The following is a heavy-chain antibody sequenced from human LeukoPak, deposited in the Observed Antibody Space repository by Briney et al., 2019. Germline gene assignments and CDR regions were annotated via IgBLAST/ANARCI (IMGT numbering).Heavy chain of an antibody. D-gene: IGHD3-22*01. Sequence: SCKVSGYTLTELSMHWVRQAPGKGLEWVAATSYDERNKYYGDSVRGRFTISRDNSKNTLYLQMNSLRVEDTALYYCARGWDNNDSSGYSAWGQGTLVTVSS. CDR1: GYTLTELS. V-gene: IGHV3-30*04. CDR3: ARGWDNNDSSGYSA. CDR2: TSYDERNK. J-gene: IGHJ4*02.